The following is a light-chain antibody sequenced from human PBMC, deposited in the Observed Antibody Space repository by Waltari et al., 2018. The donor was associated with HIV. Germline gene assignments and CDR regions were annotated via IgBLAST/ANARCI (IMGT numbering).Light chain of an antibody. Sequence: QSALTQPASVSGPRGQSITISCTGTRSDIGAHNHVLLFQQPPGKAPKLIIYDVTDRPSGVSKRFSGSKSGITASLTISGLQADDESDYYCSSYTASNTLWVFGGGTKLTVL. J-gene: IGLJ3*02. V-gene: IGLV2-14*03. CDR2: DVT. CDR1: RSDIGAHNH. CDR3: SSYTASNTLWV.